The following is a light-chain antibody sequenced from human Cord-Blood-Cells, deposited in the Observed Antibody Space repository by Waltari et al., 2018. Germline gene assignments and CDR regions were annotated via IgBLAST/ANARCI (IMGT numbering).Light chain of an antibody. Sequence: EIVLPQSPGTLSLSPGERAPLACRASQSVSSSYLAWYQQKPGQAPRLLIYGASSRATGIPDRFSGSGSGTDFTLTISRLEPEDFAVYYCQQYGSSPALTFGGGTKVEIK. CDR2: GAS. CDR3: QQYGSSPALT. J-gene: IGKJ4*01. CDR1: QSVSSSY. V-gene: IGKV3-20*01.